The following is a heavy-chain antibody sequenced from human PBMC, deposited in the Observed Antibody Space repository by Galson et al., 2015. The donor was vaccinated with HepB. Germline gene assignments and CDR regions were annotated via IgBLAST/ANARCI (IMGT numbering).Heavy chain of an antibody. Sequence: SLRLSCAASGFTFSNAWMSWVRQAPGKGLEWVAVISYDGSNKYYADSVKGRFTISRDNSKNTLYLQMNSLRAEDTAVYYCANLGSIAAAGTPDYWGQGTLVTVSS. CDR2: ISYDGSNK. J-gene: IGHJ4*02. CDR1: GFTFSNAW. CDR3: ANLGSIAAAGTPDY. V-gene: IGHV3-30*18. D-gene: IGHD6-13*01.